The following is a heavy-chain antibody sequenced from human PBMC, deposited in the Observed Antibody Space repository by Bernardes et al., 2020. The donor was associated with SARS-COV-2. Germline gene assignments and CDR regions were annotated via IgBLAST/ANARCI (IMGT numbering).Heavy chain of an antibody. J-gene: IGHJ3*02. V-gene: IGHV3-30*03. CDR3: ARESLDPYYNFWSGNDALDI. Sequence: GGSLRLSCAASGFTFSSHGMHWVRQAPGKGLAWVAGISYYGPNRDYADSVKGRFTISRDQANNTLYLQMNSLRLEDTALYYCARESLDPYYNFWSGNDALDIWGQGTWVTVSS. D-gene: IGHD3-3*01. CDR2: ISYYGPNR. CDR1: GFTFSSHG.